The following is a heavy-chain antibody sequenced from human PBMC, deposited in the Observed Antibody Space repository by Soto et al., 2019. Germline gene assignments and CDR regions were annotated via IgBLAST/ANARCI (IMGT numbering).Heavy chain of an antibody. J-gene: IGHJ3*01. D-gene: IGHD2-15*01. CDR3: ARSLLGVGDPFDL. CDR2: ISSSGTIT. Sequence: QVQLVDSGGGLDKHGGSLRLSCAASGFSFSNYYFTYIRQAPGKGLEWIAYISSSGTITHYADSVQGRFSISRDNAKYSLSLQLNDLRVEDTAVYYCARSLLGVGDPFDLLGQGTSVPVSS. V-gene: IGHV3-11*01. CDR1: GFSFSNYY.